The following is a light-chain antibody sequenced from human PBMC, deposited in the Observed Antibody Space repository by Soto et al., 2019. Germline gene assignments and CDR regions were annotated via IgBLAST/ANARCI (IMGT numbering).Light chain of an antibody. J-gene: IGLJ3*02. Sequence: QSVLTQPPSVSGAPGQTITISCTGSSSNIGAGYDVHWYQQLPGRAPKLLIYGNNNRPSGVPDRFSGSKSGTSVSLAITGLRGEDEADYYCQSYDSSLSIWVFGGGTKVTVL. CDR2: GNN. CDR3: QSYDSSLSIWV. V-gene: IGLV1-40*01. CDR1: SSNIGAGYD.